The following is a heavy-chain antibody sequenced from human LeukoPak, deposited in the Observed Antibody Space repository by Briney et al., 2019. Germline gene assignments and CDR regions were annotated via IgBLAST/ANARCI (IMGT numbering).Heavy chain of an antibody. Sequence: ASVKVSCKASGYTFTSYGISWVRQAPGQGLEWMGWISAYNGNTNYAQKLQGRVTMTTDTSTSTAYMELRSLRSDDTAAYYCARAEYCSSTSCYSGGRLYSSSAGDYWGQGTLVTVSS. V-gene: IGHV1-18*01. CDR2: ISAYNGNT. D-gene: IGHD2-2*01. CDR3: ARAEYCSSTSCYSGGRLYSSSAGDY. J-gene: IGHJ4*02. CDR1: GYTFTSYG.